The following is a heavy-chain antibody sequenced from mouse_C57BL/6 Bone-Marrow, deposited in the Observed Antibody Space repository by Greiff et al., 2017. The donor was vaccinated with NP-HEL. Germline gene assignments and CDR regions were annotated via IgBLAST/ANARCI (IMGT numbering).Heavy chain of an antibody. CDR1: GFTFSDFY. Sequence: EVMLVESGGGLVQSGRSLRLSCATSGFTFSDFYMEWVRQAPGKGLEWIAASRNKANDYTTEYSASVKGRFIVSSDTSHMILYRQMNALIAEETAIYDCARDAYGYDCYAMDYWGQGTSVTVSS. J-gene: IGHJ4*01. CDR3: ARDAYGYDCYAMDY. V-gene: IGHV7-1*01. CDR2: SRNKANDYTT. D-gene: IGHD2-2*01.